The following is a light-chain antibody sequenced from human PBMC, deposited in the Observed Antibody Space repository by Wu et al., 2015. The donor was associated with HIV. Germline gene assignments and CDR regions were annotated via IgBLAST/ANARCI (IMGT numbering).Light chain of an antibody. J-gene: IGKJ2*01. CDR2: DAS. CDR3: QQYGSSLYT. V-gene: IGKV3-20*01. CDR1: QSVSSY. Sequence: EIVLTQSPATLSLSPGERATLSCRASQSVSSYLAWYQQKPGQAPRLLIYDASNRATAIPDRFSGSGSGTDFTLTISRLEPEDFALYYCQQYGSSLYTFGQGTRLEIK.